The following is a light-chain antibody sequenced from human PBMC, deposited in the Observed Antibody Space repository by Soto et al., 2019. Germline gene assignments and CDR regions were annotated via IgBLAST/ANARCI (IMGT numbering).Light chain of an antibody. CDR2: GAS. V-gene: IGKV3-20*01. Sequence: EIVLTQSPGTLSLSPGERATLSCRASQSVSSSYLAWYQQTPGQAPRLLVYGASSRATGIPARFSGSGSGTDFILTISRLEPEDFAVYYCQQYGSSPWTFGQGTKVEIK. CDR3: QQYGSSPWT. CDR1: QSVSSSY. J-gene: IGKJ1*01.